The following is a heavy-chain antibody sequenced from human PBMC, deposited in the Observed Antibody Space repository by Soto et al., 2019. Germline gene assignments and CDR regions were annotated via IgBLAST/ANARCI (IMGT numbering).Heavy chain of an antibody. Sequence: GGSLRLSCAASGFTFSSYGMHWVRQAPGKGLEWVAVISYDGSNKYYADSVKGRFTISRDNSKKTLYLQMNSLRAEDTAVYYCAKEGRMNYDFWSGYYRSDPGYYYYGMDVWGQGTTVTVSS. J-gene: IGHJ6*02. D-gene: IGHD3-3*01. CDR2: ISYDGSNK. CDR1: GFTFSSYG. V-gene: IGHV3-30*18. CDR3: AKEGRMNYDFWSGYYRSDPGYYYYGMDV.